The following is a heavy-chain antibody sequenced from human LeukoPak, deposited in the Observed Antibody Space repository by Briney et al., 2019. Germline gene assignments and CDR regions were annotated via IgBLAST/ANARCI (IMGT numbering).Heavy chain of an antibody. CDR3: ARELINWFDP. Sequence: PGGSLRLSCAASGFTFSSYWMTWVRQAPGKGLEWVANIKQDGSEKYYVDSVKGRFTISRDNAKNSLYLQVNSLRAEDTAVYCCARELINWFDPWGQGTLVTVSS. V-gene: IGHV3-7*01. CDR2: IKQDGSEK. CDR1: GFTFSSYW. J-gene: IGHJ5*02.